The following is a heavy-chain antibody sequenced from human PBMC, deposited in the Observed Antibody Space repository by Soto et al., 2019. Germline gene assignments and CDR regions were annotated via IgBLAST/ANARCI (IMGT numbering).Heavy chain of an antibody. Sequence: SETLSLTCTVSGGSISSYYWSWIRQPAGKGLEWIGRIYTSGSTNYNPSLKSRVTMSVDTSKNQFSLKRSSVTAADTAVYYCAREIQSGSYYNWFDPWGQGTLVTVSS. J-gene: IGHJ5*02. CDR2: IYTSGST. CDR3: AREIQSGSYYNWFDP. V-gene: IGHV4-4*07. D-gene: IGHD1-26*01. CDR1: GGSISSYY.